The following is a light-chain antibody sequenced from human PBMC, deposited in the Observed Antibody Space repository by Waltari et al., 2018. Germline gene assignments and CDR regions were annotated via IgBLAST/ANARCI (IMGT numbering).Light chain of an antibody. V-gene: IGKV1-33*01. CDR1: NDINNY. CDR3: QQYDKFPFT. CDR2: DTS. J-gene: IGKJ3*01. Sequence: DVQMTQSPSSLSASIGDRVTIPCQASNDINNYLNWYQQRPGKAPKLLIYDTSNLETGVPSSFRGSGSGTDYTFTISSLQPEDIATYYCQQYDKFPFTFGPWTKVDI.